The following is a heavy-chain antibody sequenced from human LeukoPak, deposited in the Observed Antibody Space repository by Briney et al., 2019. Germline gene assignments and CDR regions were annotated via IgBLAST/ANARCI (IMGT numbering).Heavy chain of an antibody. CDR2: IWGNGYTT. CDR3: TRRLDD. CDR1: GFTFSRYS. J-gene: IGHJ4*02. V-gene: IGHV3-48*04. Sequence: GGSLRLSCTGSGFTFSRYSINWVRLAPGKGLEWVSVIWGNGYTTYYADSVKGRFTISRDNAQNSLYLQMNGLRVEDTAVYYCTRRLDDWGQGTLVTVSS. D-gene: IGHD3-16*01.